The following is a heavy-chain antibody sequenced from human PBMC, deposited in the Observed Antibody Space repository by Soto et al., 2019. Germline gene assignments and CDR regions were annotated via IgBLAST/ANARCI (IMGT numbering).Heavy chain of an antibody. J-gene: IGHJ4*02. D-gene: IGHD1-20*01. V-gene: IGHV4-39*01. CDR2: FFYSGFT. CDR3: ATSQKGYNWNYFDH. Sequence: PSETLSLTCAVSGAASSGTNNQRPWGRQSPGKGPAWVGSFFYSGFTSYDPSLESRVSVSVDTSKSQFSLKLSAVTAADTAVYSCATSQKGYNWNYFDHWGQGALVTVSS. CDR1: GAASSGTNNQ.